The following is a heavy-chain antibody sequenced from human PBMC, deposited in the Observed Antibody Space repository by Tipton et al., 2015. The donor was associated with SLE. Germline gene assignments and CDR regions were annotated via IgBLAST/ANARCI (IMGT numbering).Heavy chain of an antibody. CDR1: GGSFSGYY. V-gene: IGHV4-34*01. Sequence: TLSLTCAVYGGSFSGYYWSWIRQPPGKGLEGIGSIYFSGSTYYNPSLKSRVTISVDTAKNQFSLKLSSVTAADTAVYYCARDLWLYYYDSTEAFDYWGQGTLVTVSS. CDR2: IYFSGST. D-gene: IGHD3-22*01. CDR3: ARDLWLYYYDSTEAFDY. J-gene: IGHJ4*02.